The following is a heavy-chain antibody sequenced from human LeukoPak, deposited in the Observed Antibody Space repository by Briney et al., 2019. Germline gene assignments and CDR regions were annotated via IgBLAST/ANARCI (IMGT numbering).Heavy chain of an antibody. Sequence: GGSLRLSCAASGFAFSGDNMNWVRQAPGKGLEWVSFIGTSGSYIMYADSVKGRFTISRDNAKNSLYLQMNSLRAEDTAMYFCARDRAIDIRAYDIWGQGTMVTVSS. D-gene: IGHD5-12*01. V-gene: IGHV3-21*01. J-gene: IGHJ3*02. CDR2: IGTSGSYI. CDR3: ARDRAIDIRAYDI. CDR1: GFAFSGDN.